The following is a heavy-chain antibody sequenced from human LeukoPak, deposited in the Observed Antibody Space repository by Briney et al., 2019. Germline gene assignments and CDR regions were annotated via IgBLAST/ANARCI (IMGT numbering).Heavy chain of an antibody. J-gene: IGHJ5*02. CDR3: ASTSDYPGGWFDP. V-gene: IGHV4-34*01. CDR1: GGSFTGYY. Sequence: PSETLSLTCAVYGGSFTGYYWSWIRQPPGKGLEWIGEINHSGRTNYNPSLKSRVTISVDTSKNQFSLKLSSVTAADTAVYYCASTSDYPGGWFDPWGQGTLVTVSS. CDR2: INHSGRT. D-gene: IGHD4-11*01.